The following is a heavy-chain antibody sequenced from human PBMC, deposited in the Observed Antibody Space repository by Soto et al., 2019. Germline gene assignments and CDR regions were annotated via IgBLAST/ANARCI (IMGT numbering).Heavy chain of an antibody. CDR1: GGTFSSYA. CDR3: ARVTITGSPYYYYGMDV. CDR2: IIPIFGTA. D-gene: IGHD1-20*01. J-gene: IGHJ6*02. V-gene: IGHV1-69*13. Sequence: SVKVSCKASGGTFSSYAISWVRQAPGQGLEWMGGIIPIFGTANYAQKFQGRVTITADESTSTAYMELSSLRSEDTAVYYCARVTITGSPYYYYGMDVWGQGTTVTVSS.